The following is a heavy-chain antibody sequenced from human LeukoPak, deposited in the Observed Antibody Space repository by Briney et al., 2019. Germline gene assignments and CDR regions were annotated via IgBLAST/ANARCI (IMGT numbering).Heavy chain of an antibody. CDR1: GFTFDDYG. D-gene: IGHD2-15*01. Sequence: GGSLRLSCAASGFTFDDYGMSWVRQAPGKGLEWVSGINWNGGSTGYADSVKGRFTISRDNAKNSLYLQMSSLRAEDTALYYCARPTTYSYWYFDLWGRGTLVTVSS. CDR3: ARPTTYSYWYFDL. CDR2: INWNGGST. V-gene: IGHV3-20*04. J-gene: IGHJ2*01.